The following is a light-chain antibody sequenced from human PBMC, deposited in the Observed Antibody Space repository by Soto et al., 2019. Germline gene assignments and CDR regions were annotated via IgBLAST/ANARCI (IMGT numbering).Light chain of an antibody. CDR2: VAS. CDR3: QQRSTWPLT. CDR1: QSVTKY. Sequence: EIVLTQLPSTLSLSPGERVTLSCRASQSVTKYLAWYQQKPAQAPRLLIYVASNRATGIPARFSGSGSGTDFTLTISSLEPEDSAAYYCQQRSTWPLTFGGGTKVEIK. J-gene: IGKJ4*01. V-gene: IGKV3-11*01.